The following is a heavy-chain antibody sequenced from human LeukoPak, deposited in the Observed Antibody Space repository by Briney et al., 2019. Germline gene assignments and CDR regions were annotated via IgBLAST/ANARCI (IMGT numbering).Heavy chain of an antibody. D-gene: IGHD5-12*01. Sequence: GGSLRLSCAISGFTFSSFSMNWVRQAPGKGLEWVSYISSTSSRMYYADSVKGRFTISRDNAKSSLYLQMNSLRAEDTAVYYCAKGGGYEAQYYYYYLDVWGKGTTVTISS. CDR3: AKGGGYEAQYYYYYLDV. J-gene: IGHJ6*03. CDR2: ISSTSSRM. CDR1: GFTFSSFS. V-gene: IGHV3-48*01.